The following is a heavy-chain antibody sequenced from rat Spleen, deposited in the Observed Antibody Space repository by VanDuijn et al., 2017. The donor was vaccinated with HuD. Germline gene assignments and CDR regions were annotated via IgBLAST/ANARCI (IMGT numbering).Heavy chain of an antibody. D-gene: IGHD5-1*01. CDR2: ISYDGGST. CDR3: ARHANWEGYFDY. V-gene: IGHV5-7*01. J-gene: IGHJ2*01. CDR1: GFTFSDYY. Sequence: EVQLVESGGGLVQPGRSLKLSCAASGFTFSDYYMAWVRQAPKKGLEWVATISYDGGSTYYRDSVKGRFTISRNNAKTTLYLQMDSLRSEDTATYYCARHANWEGYFDYWGQGVMVTVSS.